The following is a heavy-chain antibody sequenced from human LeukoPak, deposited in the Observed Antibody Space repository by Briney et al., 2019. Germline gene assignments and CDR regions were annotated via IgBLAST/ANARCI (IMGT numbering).Heavy chain of an antibody. J-gene: IGHJ5*02. CDR1: VFTFSVSA. Sequence: GGSLKLSCAASVFTFSVSAIRMVWQSSGKGLEWVGQIDKKDKGYATATAYAASVKGRFTISRDDSINTAYLQMKSLKTEDTALYYSTRDSGTYNWFDPWAREPWSPSPQ. V-gene: IGHV3-73*01. CDR2: IDKKDKGYATAT. CDR3: TRDSGTYNWFDP. D-gene: IGHD1-26*01.